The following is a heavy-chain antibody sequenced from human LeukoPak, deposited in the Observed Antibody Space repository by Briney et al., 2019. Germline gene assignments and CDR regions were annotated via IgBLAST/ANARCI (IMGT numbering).Heavy chain of an antibody. D-gene: IGHD6-19*01. CDR2: IYYSGST. Sequence: PSETLSLTCTVSGGSISSSSYYWGWIRQPPGKGLEWIGSIYYSGSTNYNPSLKSRVTISVDTSKNQFSLKLSSVTAADTAVYYCARDLTGPYSSGWWPLEYWGQGTLVTVSS. J-gene: IGHJ4*02. CDR1: GGSISSSSYY. CDR3: ARDLTGPYSSGWWPLEY. V-gene: IGHV4-39*07.